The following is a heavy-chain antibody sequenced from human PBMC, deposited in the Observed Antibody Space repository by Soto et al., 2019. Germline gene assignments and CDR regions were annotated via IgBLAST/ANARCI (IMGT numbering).Heavy chain of an antibody. J-gene: IGHJ4*02. Sequence: GGSLRLSCAASGFTFSSYAMSWVRQGPGKGLEWVSAISDSGGSTYYADSVKGRFTISRDNSKSTLYLQLNSLRAEDTAIYYCARSSSSSGPWSQGTLVTVSS. CDR1: GFTFSSYA. V-gene: IGHV3-23*01. CDR3: ARSSSSSGP. CDR2: ISDSGGST. D-gene: IGHD6-6*01.